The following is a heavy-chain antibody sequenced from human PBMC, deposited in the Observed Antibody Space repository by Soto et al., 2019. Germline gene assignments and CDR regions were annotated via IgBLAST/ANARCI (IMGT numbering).Heavy chain of an antibody. CDR2: ISTYNGNT. Sequence: ASVKVSCKASGYTFDTYAISWVRQAPGQGLEWMGWISTYNGNTNYAQKLQGRITLTTDTSSSTAYMELRSLRSDDTAVYYCARSRYITTWFGGVLDPCRQRPMVTVSS. CDR1: GYTFDTYA. V-gene: IGHV1-18*01. D-gene: IGHD3-22*01. J-gene: IGHJ5*02. CDR3: ARSRYITTWFGGVLDP.